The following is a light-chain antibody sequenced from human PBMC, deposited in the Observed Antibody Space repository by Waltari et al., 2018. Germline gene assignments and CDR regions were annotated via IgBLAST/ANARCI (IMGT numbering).Light chain of an antibody. V-gene: IGKV3-20*01. CDR2: GAS. CDR1: QSVGRA. Sequence: IVLTQSPGTLSLSPGERATLSCLASQSVGRALAWYQQKRGQAPRLLIYGASTRASGIPDRFSGSGSGTDFSLTINRLEPEDFAVYYCQHYVRLPVTFGQGTKVEIK. CDR3: QHYVRLPVT. J-gene: IGKJ1*01.